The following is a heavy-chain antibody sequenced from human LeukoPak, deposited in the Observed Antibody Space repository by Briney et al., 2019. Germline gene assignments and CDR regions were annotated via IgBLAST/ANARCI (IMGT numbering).Heavy chain of an antibody. CDR2: ISGSGGST. Sequence: GGSLRLSCAASGFTFSSYAMSWVRQAPGKGLEWVSAISGSGGSTYYADSVKGRFTISRDNAKNSLYLQMNSLRAEDTAMYYCARGLGYYESGGYYYPFDYWGQGTLVTVSS. D-gene: IGHD3-22*01. CDR3: ARGLGYYESGGYYYPFDY. CDR1: GFTFSSYA. V-gene: IGHV3-23*01. J-gene: IGHJ4*02.